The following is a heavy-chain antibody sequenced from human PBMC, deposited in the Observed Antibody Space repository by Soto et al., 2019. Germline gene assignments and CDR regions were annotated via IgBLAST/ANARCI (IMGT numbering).Heavy chain of an antibody. CDR2: ISGSGSST. CDR1: GFTFGTYS. V-gene: IGHV3-23*01. J-gene: IGHJ4*02. D-gene: IGHD6-19*01. Sequence: PGGSLRLSCAASGFTFGTYSITWVRQAPWKGLEWISGISGSGSSTYYADSVKGRFTISRDNSKNTLYLQMNSLRAEDTAVYFCAKALLRHWLLRQPFDFCGLGTLVTVYS. CDR3: AKALLRHWLLRQPFDF.